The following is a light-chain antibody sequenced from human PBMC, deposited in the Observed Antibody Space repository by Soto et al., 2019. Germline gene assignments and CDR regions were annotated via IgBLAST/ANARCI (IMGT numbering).Light chain of an antibody. CDR2: GAS. CDR1: QTVSSNY. CDR3: QQYGSSPPWT. Sequence: EILLTQSPGTLSLSPGERATLSCRASQTVSSNYLAWYQQKPGQAPRLLIYGASIRATGIPDRFTGSGSGTDFTLTISRVEPEDFAVYYCQQYGSSPPWTFGQGTRWIS. V-gene: IGKV3-20*01. J-gene: IGKJ1*01.